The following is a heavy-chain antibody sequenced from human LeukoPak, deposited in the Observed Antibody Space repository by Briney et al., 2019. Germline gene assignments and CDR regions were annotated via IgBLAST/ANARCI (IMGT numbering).Heavy chain of an antibody. D-gene: IGHD5-18*01. V-gene: IGHV3-66*01. CDR1: GFTVSSNY. J-gene: IGHJ5*02. Sequence: QSGGSLRLSCAASGFTVSSNYMSWVRQAPGKGLEWVSVIYSGGSTYYADSVKGRFTISRDNSKNTLYLQMNSLRAEDTAVYYCXXXXXXXXXXFTXXAMASNWFDPWGQGTLVTVSS. CDR2: IYSGGST. CDR3: XXXXXXXXXXFTXXAMASNWFDP.